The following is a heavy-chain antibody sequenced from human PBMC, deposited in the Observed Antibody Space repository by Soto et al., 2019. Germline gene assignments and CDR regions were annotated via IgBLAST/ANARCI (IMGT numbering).Heavy chain of an antibody. CDR3: VTGGSSSAF. V-gene: IGHV3-7*01. J-gene: IGHJ4*02. CDR2: INQDGSEE. D-gene: IGHD6-6*01. Sequence: EVQLVESGGGLVQPGGSLRLSCAASGFTFSVFSMSWVRQTPGKGLEWVASINQDGSEEDYVGSVRGRFTNSRDNAKTSLYLQLNSLRAEDTALYFCVTGGSSSAFWGQGTLVTVSS. CDR1: GFTFSVFS.